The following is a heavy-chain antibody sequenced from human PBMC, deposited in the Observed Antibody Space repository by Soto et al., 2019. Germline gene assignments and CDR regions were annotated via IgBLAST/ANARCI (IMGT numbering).Heavy chain of an antibody. V-gene: IGHV1-69*08. D-gene: IGHD3-22*01. CDR1: GGTFSSYT. J-gene: IGHJ3*02. CDR3: ARDDSSVAFDI. Sequence: QVQLVQSGAEVKKPGSSVKVSCKASGGTFSSYTISWVRQAPGQGLEWMGRIIPILGIANYAQKFQGRVTITADKSMSTAYMELSSLRSEDTAVYYCARDDSSVAFDIWGQGTMVTVSS. CDR2: IIPILGIA.